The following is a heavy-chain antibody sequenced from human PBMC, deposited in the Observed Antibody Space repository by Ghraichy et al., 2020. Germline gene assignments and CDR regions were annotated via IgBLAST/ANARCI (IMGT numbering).Heavy chain of an antibody. CDR1: VYTFSNYG. Sequence: ASVKVSCKASVYTFSNYGISWVRQAPGQGLEGMGWISVYNDNTHYAPKLQGRVTVTSDTSTSTAYMELRSLRSDDTGVYYCARVGDWSSWTSWGQGTLVTVPS. D-gene: IGHD6-13*01. V-gene: IGHV1-18*01. CDR2: ISVYNDNT. CDR3: ARVGDWSSWTS. J-gene: IGHJ5*02.